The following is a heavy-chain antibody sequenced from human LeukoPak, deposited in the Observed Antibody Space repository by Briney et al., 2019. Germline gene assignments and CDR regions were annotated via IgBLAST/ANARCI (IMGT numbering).Heavy chain of an antibody. CDR1: GYTFSSYA. J-gene: IGHJ4*02. CDR3: ARAAYCGGDCWYFDY. V-gene: IGHV3-30*04. D-gene: IGHD2-21*02. Sequence: SCKASGYTFSSYAMHWVRQAPGKGLEWVAVISYDGSNKYYADSVKGRFTISRDNSKNTLYLQMNSLRAEDTAVYYCARAAYCGGDCWYFDYWGQGTLVTVSS. CDR2: ISYDGSNK.